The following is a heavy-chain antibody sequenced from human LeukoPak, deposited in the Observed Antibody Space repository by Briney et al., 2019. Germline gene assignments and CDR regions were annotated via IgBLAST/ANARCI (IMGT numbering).Heavy chain of an antibody. Sequence: SETLSLTCAVSGYSISSGYYWGWIRQPPGKGLERRGRIYHSGSTHYNPPLKSRLPISVDTSKNQLSSKQRSVTAADTAVSYCARDDIFTGYYVDNAFDIWGQGTMVTVSS. J-gene: IGHJ3*02. CDR3: ARDDIFTGYYVDNAFDI. D-gene: IGHD3-9*01. V-gene: IGHV4-38-2*02. CDR2: IYHSGST. CDR1: GYSISSGYY.